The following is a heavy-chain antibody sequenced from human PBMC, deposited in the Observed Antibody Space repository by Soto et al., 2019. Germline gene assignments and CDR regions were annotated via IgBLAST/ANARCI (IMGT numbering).Heavy chain of an antibody. V-gene: IGHV3-30-3*01. CDR1: GFTFSSYA. D-gene: IGHD3-22*01. J-gene: IGHJ4*02. Sequence: GGSLRLSCAASGFTFSSYAMHWVRQAPGKGLEWVAVISYDGSNKYYADSVKGRFTISRDNSKNTLYLQMNSLRAEDTAVYYCARGGHYYDSSGYPMYYSDYWGPGTLVTVSS. CDR3: ARGGHYYDSSGYPMYYSDY. CDR2: ISYDGSNK.